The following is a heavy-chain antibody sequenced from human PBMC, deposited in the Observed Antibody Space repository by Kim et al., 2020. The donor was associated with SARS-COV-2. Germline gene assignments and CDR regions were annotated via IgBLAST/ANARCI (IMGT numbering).Heavy chain of an antibody. CDR3: ARGPYCSITTCPADDAFD. CDR1: GFSFSSYD. V-gene: IGHV3-13*01. Sequence: GGSLRLSCAASGFSFSSYDMHWVRQGSRKGLEWVSTIGTAADTFFAGSVKGRFTIARENARNSLSLQLDSLSAEDTAVYFCARGPYCSITTCPADDAFD. J-gene: IGHJ3*02. CDR2: IGTAADT. D-gene: IGHD2-2*01.